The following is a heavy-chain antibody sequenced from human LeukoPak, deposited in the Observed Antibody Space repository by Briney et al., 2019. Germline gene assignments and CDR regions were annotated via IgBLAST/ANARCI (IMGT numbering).Heavy chain of an antibody. Sequence: GSSVKVSCKASGGTFSSYAISWVRQAPGQGLEWMGGIIPIFGTANYAQKFQGRVTITTDESTSTAYMELSSLRSEDTAVYYCARGKARTETYYYYYMDVWGKGTTVTVSS. J-gene: IGHJ6*03. V-gene: IGHV1-69*05. CDR2: IIPIFGTA. CDR3: ARGKARTETYYYYYMDV. CDR1: GGTFSSYA.